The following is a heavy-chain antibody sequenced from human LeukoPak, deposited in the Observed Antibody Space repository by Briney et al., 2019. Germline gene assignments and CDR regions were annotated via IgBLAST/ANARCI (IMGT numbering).Heavy chain of an antibody. D-gene: IGHD3/OR15-3a*01. Sequence: ASVKVFCKASGGTLSKYGISWLRQAPGQGLEWMGRITPIFGPALYAPQFKGRVTITADTSTETAYVEVTSLISEDTAVYFCATDPHSDFWTGYYWDSWGQGTLVTVSS. CDR2: ITPIFGPA. CDR1: GGTLSKYG. CDR3: ATDPHSDFWTGYYWDS. J-gene: IGHJ4*02. V-gene: IGHV1-69*06.